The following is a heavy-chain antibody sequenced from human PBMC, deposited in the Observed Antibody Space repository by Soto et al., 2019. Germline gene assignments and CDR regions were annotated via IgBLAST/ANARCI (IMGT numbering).Heavy chain of an antibody. V-gene: IGHV4-4*02. CDR3: ARAGSPGIAVAGTSFDY. Sequence: QVQLQESGPGLVKHSGTLCLTCAVSGGSISSSNWWSWVRQPPGKGLEWIGEIYHSGSTNYNPSLKSRVTISVDKSKNQFSLKLSSVTAADTAVYYCARAGSPGIAVAGTSFDYWGQGTLVTVSS. CDR1: GGSISSSNW. CDR2: IYHSGST. D-gene: IGHD6-19*01. J-gene: IGHJ4*02.